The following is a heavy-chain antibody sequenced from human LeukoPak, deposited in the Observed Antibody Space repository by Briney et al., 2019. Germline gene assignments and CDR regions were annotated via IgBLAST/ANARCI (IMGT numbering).Heavy chain of an antibody. D-gene: IGHD3-22*01. CDR1: GFTFSSYA. CDR2: INPDGSTT. V-gene: IGHV3-74*01. CDR3: ARVLSGSWDWFDP. Sequence: PGGSLRLSCAASGFTFSSYAMSWVRQAPGKGPEWVSRINPDGSTTTYADSVKGRFTISRDNAKNTVYLQMNSLRAEDTAVYYCARVLSGSWDWFDPWGQGTLVTVSS. J-gene: IGHJ5*02.